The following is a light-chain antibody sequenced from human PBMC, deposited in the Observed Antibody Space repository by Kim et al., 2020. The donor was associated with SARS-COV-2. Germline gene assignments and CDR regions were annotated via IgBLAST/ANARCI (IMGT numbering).Light chain of an antibody. CDR2: VNGDGSH. Sequence: SVELTCPLSSGNSSYAIAWQQQQPEKEPRHLMKVNGDGSHAKGDGIPDRVAGDSAGAERYLSIASRQTEEETDYYCQTWGTGGVFGGGTQLTVL. V-gene: IGLV4-69*01. J-gene: IGLJ3*02. CDR3: QTWGTGGV. CDR1: SGNSSYA.